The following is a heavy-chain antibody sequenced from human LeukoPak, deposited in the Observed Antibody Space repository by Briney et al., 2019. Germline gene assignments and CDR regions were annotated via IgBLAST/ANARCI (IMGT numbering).Heavy chain of an antibody. CDR2: ISSSSSTI. CDR3: ARAYSSGWYRWFDP. J-gene: IGHJ5*02. CDR1: GFTFNSYS. Sequence: GSLRLSCAXSGFTFNSYSMNWVRQAPGKGLEWVSYISSSSSTIYYADSVKGRFTISRDNAKNSLYLQMNSLRAEDTAVYYCARAYSSGWYRWFDPWGQGTLVTVSS. V-gene: IGHV3-48*01. D-gene: IGHD6-19*01.